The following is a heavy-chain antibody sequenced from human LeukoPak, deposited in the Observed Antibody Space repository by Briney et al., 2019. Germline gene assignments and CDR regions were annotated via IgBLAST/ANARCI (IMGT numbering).Heavy chain of an antibody. Sequence: SETLSLTCTVSGGSITSSIYYWGWIRQPPGKGLEWIGSIYYSGTTYYNPSLKSRVTISVDTSKSQFSLKLSSVTAADTAVYYCARLRLGPRAAFGGVVPNWFDPWGQGTLVTVSS. J-gene: IGHJ5*02. CDR1: GGSITSSIYY. CDR2: IYYSGTT. D-gene: IGHD3-3*01. CDR3: ARLRLGPRAAFGGVVPNWFDP. V-gene: IGHV4-39*01.